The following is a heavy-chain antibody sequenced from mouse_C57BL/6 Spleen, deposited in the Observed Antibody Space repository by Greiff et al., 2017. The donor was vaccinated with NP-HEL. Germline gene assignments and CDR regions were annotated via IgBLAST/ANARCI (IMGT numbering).Heavy chain of an antibody. Sequence: EVQRVESGGGLVQPKGSLKLSCAASGFSFNTYAMNWVRQAPGKGLEWVARIRSKSNNYATYYADSVKDRFTISRDDSESMLYLQMNNLKTEDTAMYYCVRHDYYGSSSRDWYFDVWGTGTTVTVSS. V-gene: IGHV10-1*01. D-gene: IGHD1-1*01. J-gene: IGHJ1*03. CDR2: IRSKSNNYAT. CDR1: GFSFNTYA. CDR3: VRHDYYGSSSRDWYFDV.